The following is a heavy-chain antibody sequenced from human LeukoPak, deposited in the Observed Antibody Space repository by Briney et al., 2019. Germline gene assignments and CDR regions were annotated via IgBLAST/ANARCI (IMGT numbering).Heavy chain of an antibody. D-gene: IGHD6-19*01. CDR2: INAGNGNT. Sequence: ASVKVSCKASGYTFTSYAMHWVRQAPGQRLEWMGWINAGNGNTKYSQKFQGRVTITRDTSASTAYMELSSLRSEDTAVYYCARGIAVAPSDAFDIWGQGTMVTVSS. J-gene: IGHJ3*02. V-gene: IGHV1-3*01. CDR1: GYTFTSYA. CDR3: ARGIAVAPSDAFDI.